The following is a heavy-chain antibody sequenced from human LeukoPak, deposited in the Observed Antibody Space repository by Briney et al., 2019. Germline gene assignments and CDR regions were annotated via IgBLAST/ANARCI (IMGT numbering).Heavy chain of an antibody. J-gene: IGHJ6*04. CDR3: ARGVDNHDILTGGMDV. D-gene: IGHD3-9*01. CDR1: GFTFSSYW. Sequence: GGSLRLSCADSGFTFSSYWMTWVRQAPGKGLEWVANIKQDGSEKYYVDSVKGRFTISRDNAKKSLYLQMNSLRAEDTAVYYCARGVDNHDILTGGMDVWGKGTTVTISS. V-gene: IGHV3-7*01. CDR2: IKQDGSEK.